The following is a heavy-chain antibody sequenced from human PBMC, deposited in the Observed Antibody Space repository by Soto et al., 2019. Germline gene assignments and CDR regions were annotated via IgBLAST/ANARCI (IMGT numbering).Heavy chain of an antibody. V-gene: IGHV3-7*03. CDR3: AGVANGVVATAATYSFDY. Sequence: PVGSLRLSCAASGFNFNDHWMTWVRQAPGKGLEWVANIKKDGSGTYYVDSVKGRFTISRDNANNSLFLQMNSLRADDTAVYYCAGVANGVVATAATYSFDYWGQRALVTVSS. J-gene: IGHJ4*02. CDR1: GFNFNDHW. D-gene: IGHD2-8*01. CDR2: IKKDGSGT.